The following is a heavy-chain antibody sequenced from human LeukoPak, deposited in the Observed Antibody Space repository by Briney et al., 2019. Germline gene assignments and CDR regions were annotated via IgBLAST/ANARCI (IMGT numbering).Heavy chain of an antibody. CDR2: IYAGGYSSA. V-gene: IGHV3-53*04. D-gene: IGHD3-10*01. CDR1: GFTVSSND. CDR3: LRQGVGDPPR. Sequence: GSLRLSCAASGFTVSSNDMSWVRQAPGKGLEWVSLIYAGGYSSAYYADAVKGRFTGSRHDSKNTLDLQMNGLRADDTAVYCCLRQGVGDPPRWGQGTLVTVSS. J-gene: IGHJ4*02.